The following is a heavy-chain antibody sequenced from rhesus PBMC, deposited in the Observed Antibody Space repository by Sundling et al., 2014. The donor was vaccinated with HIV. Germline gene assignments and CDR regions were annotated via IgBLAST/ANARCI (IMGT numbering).Heavy chain of an antibody. CDR3: ARTGPWTGYYSFDY. J-gene: IGHJ4*01. CDR1: GVSISSSNR. Sequence: QVELQESGPAVVKPSETLSLTCAVSGVSISSSNRWTWIRQSPGKGLEWIGNIYGNGGDTEYNPSLKSRVTISMDTSKNHFSLNLNSVTAADTAVYYCARTGPWTGYYSFDYWGQGVLVTVSS. D-gene: IGHD3-3*01. V-gene: IGHV4-93*02. CDR2: IYGNGGDT.